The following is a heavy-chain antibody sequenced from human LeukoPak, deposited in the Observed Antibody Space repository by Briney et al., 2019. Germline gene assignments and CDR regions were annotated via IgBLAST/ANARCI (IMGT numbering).Heavy chain of an antibody. D-gene: IGHD4-11*01. CDR3: AREPHDYSNYGHFDY. V-gene: IGHV1-69*04. CDR2: IIPILGIA. J-gene: IGHJ4*02. Sequence: SVKVSCKASGGTFSSYAISWVRQAPGQGLEWMGRIIPILGIANYAQKFQGRVTITADKSTSTAYMELSSLGSEDTAVYYCAREPHDYSNYGHFDYWGQGTLVTVSS. CDR1: GGTFSSYA.